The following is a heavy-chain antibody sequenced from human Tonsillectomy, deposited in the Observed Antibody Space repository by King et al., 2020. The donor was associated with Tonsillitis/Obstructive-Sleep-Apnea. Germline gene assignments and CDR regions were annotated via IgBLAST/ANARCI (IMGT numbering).Heavy chain of an antibody. J-gene: IGHJ4*02. Sequence: VQLQESGPGLVKPSQSLSLTCTVSGGSISSGDYYWSWIRPHPGKGLEWIGYIYYSGNTYYNPSLKSRVTISQDTSKNQFSLNLTSVTAADTAVYYCARVGGDPPGFDYWGQGTLVTVSS. V-gene: IGHV4-31*03. CDR2: IYYSGNT. CDR3: ARVGGDPPGFDY. CDR1: GGSISSGDYY. D-gene: IGHD3-10*01.